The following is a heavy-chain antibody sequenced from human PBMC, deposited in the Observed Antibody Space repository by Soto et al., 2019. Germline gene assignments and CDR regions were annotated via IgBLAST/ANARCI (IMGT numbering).Heavy chain of an antibody. Sequence: QVQPQQWGAGLLKPSETLSLTCAIYGASFSPYYWGCVRQPPGKGLEWIGEVNLSGNTNYNPSFKSRVSISVDASKNQFSLRLTSLTAADTAVYYCARSPTFYNYVWGNSTYWAQGTLVTVSS. CDR2: VNLSGNT. V-gene: IGHV4-34*02. J-gene: IGHJ4*02. CDR3: ARSPTFYNYVWGNSTY. CDR1: GASFSPYY. D-gene: IGHD3-16*01.